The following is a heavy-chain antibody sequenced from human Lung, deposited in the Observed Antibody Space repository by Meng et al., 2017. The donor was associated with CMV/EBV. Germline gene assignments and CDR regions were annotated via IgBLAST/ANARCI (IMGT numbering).Heavy chain of an antibody. Sequence: GGSLRLSCAASGFSFNSYAMTWVRQAPGKGLEWVSGVSGSGGSTYYADSVKGRFTISRDNSKNTLFVQMNSLRAEDTAVYYCARDHPMYSSSSSLDAWGQGALVTVSS. J-gene: IGHJ5*02. D-gene: IGHD6-6*01. CDR2: VSGSGGST. V-gene: IGHV3-23*01. CDR1: GFSFNSYA. CDR3: ARDHPMYSSSSSLDA.